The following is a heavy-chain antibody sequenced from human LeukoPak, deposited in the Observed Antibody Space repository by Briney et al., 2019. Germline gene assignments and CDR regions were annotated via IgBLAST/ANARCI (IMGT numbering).Heavy chain of an antibody. V-gene: IGHV3-23*01. CDR2: ISGSGGST. Sequence: PGGSLRLSCAASGFTFSSYAMSWVRQAPGKGLERVSAISGSGGSTYYADSVKGRFTISRDNSKNTLYLQMNSLRAEDTAVYYCAKDLKETPDAFDIWGQGTMVTVSS. CDR3: AKDLKETPDAFDI. CDR1: GFTFSSYA. J-gene: IGHJ3*02.